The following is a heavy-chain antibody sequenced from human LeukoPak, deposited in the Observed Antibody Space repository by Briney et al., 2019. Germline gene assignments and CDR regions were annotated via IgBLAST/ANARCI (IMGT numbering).Heavy chain of an antibody. CDR2: IYTSGST. Sequence: SQTLSLTCTVSGGSISSGSYYWSWIRQPAGKGLEWIGRIYTSGSTNYNPSLKSRVTISVDTSKNQFSLKLSSVTAADTAVYYCARDPRYYMDVWGKGTTVTVSS. CDR3: ARDPRYYMDV. J-gene: IGHJ6*03. CDR1: GGSISSGSYY. V-gene: IGHV4-61*02.